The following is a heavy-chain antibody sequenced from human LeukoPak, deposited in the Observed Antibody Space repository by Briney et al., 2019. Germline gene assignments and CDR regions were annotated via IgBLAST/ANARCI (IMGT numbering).Heavy chain of an antibody. CDR3: AKDMGQWLAFDY. J-gene: IGHJ4*02. CDR1: GFTFDDYA. Sequence: PGRSLRLSCAASGFTFDDYARHWVRQAPGKGLEWVSGISWNSGSIGYADSVKARFTISRDNAKNSLYLQMNSLRAEDTALYYCAKDMGQWLAFDYWGQGTLVTVSS. CDR2: ISWNSGSI. V-gene: IGHV3-9*01. D-gene: IGHD6-19*01.